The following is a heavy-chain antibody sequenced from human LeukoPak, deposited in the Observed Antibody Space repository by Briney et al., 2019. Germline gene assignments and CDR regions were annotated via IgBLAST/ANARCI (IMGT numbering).Heavy chain of an antibody. CDR2: FDPEDGET. D-gene: IGHD5-18*01. Sequence: EASVKVSCKVSGYTLTELSMHWVRQAPGKGLEWMGGFDPEDGETIYAQKFQGRVTMTEDTSTDTAYMELSSLRSEDTAVYYCATARYSYGSDAFDIWGQGTMVTVSS. V-gene: IGHV1-24*01. J-gene: IGHJ3*02. CDR3: ATARYSYGSDAFDI. CDR1: GYTLTELS.